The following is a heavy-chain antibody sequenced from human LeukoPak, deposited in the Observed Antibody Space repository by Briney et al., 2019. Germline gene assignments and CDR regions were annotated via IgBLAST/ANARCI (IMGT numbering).Heavy chain of an antibody. CDR2: ISGSGGST. J-gene: IGHJ4*02. D-gene: IGHD3-16*01. CDR3: AKGSNFWGVYFDY. Sequence: GGSLRLSCAASGFPFSSYAMSWVRQAPGKGLEWVSAISGSGGSTYYADSVKGRFTISRDNSKNTLYLQMNSLRAEDTAVYYCAKGSNFWGVYFDYWGQGTLVTVSS. CDR1: GFPFSSYA. V-gene: IGHV3-23*01.